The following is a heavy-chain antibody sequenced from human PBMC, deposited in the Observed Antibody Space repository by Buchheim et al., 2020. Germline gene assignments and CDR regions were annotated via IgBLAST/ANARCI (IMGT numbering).Heavy chain of an antibody. D-gene: IGHD4-17*01. V-gene: IGHV4-34*01. J-gene: IGHJ2*01. CDR1: GGSFSGYY. Sequence: QVQLQQWGAGLLKPSETLSLTCAVYGGSFSGYYWSWIRQPPGKGLVWIGEINHSGNTNYNPSLKSRVTISVDTSKNQFSLKLRSVTAADTAVYYCAGSSLFYTVTTSNWYFDLWGRGTL. CDR3: AGSSLFYTVTTSNWYFDL. CDR2: INHSGNT.